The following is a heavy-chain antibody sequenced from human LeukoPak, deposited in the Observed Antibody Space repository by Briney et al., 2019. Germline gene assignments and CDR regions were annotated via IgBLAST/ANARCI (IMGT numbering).Heavy chain of an antibody. J-gene: IGHJ3*01. Sequence: GGSLRLSCAASGFTFSRYALVWVRQAPGKGLEWVSASWSGGKTLYADAVKDRFTISRDNSKNTLYLQMNSLRAEDTAVYFCGRDPNGDYVGAFEFWGHGTMVIVSS. D-gene: IGHD4-17*01. CDR2: SWSGGKT. V-gene: IGHV3-23*01. CDR1: GFTFSRYA. CDR3: GRDPNGDYVGAFEF.